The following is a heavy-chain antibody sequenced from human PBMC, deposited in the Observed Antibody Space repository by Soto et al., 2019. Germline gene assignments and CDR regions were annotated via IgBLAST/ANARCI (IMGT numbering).Heavy chain of an antibody. Sequence: LRLSCAASGFTFSSYAMHWVRQAPGKGLEWVAVISYDGSNKYYADSVKGRFTISRDNSKNTLYLQINSLRAEDTAVYYCAREFHTRWRYSSGWHSYYGMDVWGQGTTVTVSS. CDR3: AREFHTRWRYSSGWHSYYGMDV. CDR1: GFTFSSYA. V-gene: IGHV3-30-3*01. D-gene: IGHD6-19*01. J-gene: IGHJ6*02. CDR2: ISYDGSNK.